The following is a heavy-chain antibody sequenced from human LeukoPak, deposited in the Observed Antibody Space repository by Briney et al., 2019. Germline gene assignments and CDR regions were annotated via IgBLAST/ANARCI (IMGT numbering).Heavy chain of an antibody. D-gene: IGHD6-25*01. CDR3: ARQLPTAAADTRGYFDY. Sequence: PSETLSLTCTVSGGSISFISSSTYYWGWIRQAPGKGLEWIGSLYYGENSHYNPSLKSRATLSVDTSNNQLSLKLTSVTAADAAVYFCARQLPTAAADTRGYFDYWGQGTVVTVSS. V-gene: IGHV4-39*01. CDR2: LYYGENS. J-gene: IGHJ4*02. CDR1: GGSISFISSSTYY.